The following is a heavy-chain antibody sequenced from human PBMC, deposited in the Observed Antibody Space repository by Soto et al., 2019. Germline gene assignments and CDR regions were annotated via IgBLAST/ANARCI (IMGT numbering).Heavy chain of an antibody. CDR3: ARDLRGPEAGTWYLDL. CDR1: GFTFSSKS. Sequence: EVQLLESGGGLVQPGGSLRLSCAASGFTFSSKSMTWVRQAPGKGLEWVSALTATSGRPYYAASVKGRSTISRDNSKDTLYLQMNSLGADDTAVYYCARDLRGPEAGTWYLDLWGRGTLVTVSS. J-gene: IGHJ2*01. CDR2: LTATSGRP. D-gene: IGHD6-13*01. V-gene: IGHV3-23*01.